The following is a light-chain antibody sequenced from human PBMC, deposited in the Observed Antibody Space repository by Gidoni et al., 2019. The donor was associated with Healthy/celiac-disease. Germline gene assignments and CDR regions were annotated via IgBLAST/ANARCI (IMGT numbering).Light chain of an antibody. CDR3: QSYDSSLSGSDYV. CDR1: SSNIGAGYD. J-gene: IGLJ1*01. V-gene: IGLV1-40*01. Sequence: QSVLTQPPSVSGAPGQRVTISCTGSSSNIGAGYDVHWYQQLPGTAPKLLIYGNRNRPSGVPDLFSGSKSGTSASLAITGLQAEDEADYYCQSYDSSLSGSDYVFGTGTKVTVL. CDR2: GNR.